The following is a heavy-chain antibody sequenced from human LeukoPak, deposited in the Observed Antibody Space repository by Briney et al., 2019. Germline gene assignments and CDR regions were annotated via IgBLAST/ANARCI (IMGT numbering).Heavy chain of an antibody. Sequence: KSGGSLRLSCAASGFTFSSYSMNWVRQGPGKGLEWVSSISSSSSHIKYADSLKGRFTISRDNAKNSLYLQMNSLSAEDTAVYYCAKERGYSYGLYYFDYWGQGTLVTVSS. V-gene: IGHV3-21*01. J-gene: IGHJ4*02. CDR3: AKERGYSYGLYYFDY. CDR1: GFTFSSYS. D-gene: IGHD5-18*01. CDR2: ISSSSSHI.